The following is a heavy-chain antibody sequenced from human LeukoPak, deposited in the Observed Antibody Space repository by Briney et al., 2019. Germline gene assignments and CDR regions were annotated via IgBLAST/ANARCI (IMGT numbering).Heavy chain of an antibody. Sequence: PGGSLRLSCAASGFTFSSYAMSWVRQAPGKGLEWVSAISGSGGSTYYADSVKGRFTISRDNSKNTLYLQMNSLRAEDTAVYYCAKDHCSSTSCPYDAFDIWGQGTMVTVSS. CDR2: ISGSGGST. CDR3: AKDHCSSTSCPYDAFDI. J-gene: IGHJ3*02. V-gene: IGHV3-23*01. CDR1: GFTFSSYA. D-gene: IGHD2-2*01.